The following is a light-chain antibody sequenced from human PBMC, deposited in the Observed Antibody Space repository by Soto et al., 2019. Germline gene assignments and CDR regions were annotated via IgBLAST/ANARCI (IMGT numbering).Light chain of an antibody. CDR2: EVS. J-gene: IGLJ1*01. CDR1: SSDVGGYNY. V-gene: IGLV2-14*01. CDR3: SSYTSSVYV. Sequence: QSVLTQPASVSGSPGQSITISCTGTSSDVGGYNYVFWYQQHPGKAPKLMIYEVSNRPSGVSNRFSGSKSGNTASLTISGLQAEDEADYYCSSYTSSVYVFGTGTKVTVL.